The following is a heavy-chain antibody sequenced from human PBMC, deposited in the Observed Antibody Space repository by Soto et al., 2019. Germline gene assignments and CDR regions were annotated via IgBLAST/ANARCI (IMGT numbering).Heavy chain of an antibody. J-gene: IGHJ6*02. V-gene: IGHV3-23*01. CDR3: AKDGGFSGSVYGMDV. CDR2: ISGSGGGT. Sequence: GGSLRLSCAASGFTFSSYAMTWVRQAPGKGLEWVSGISGSGGGTYYADSVKGRFTISRDNSKNTLYLQMNSLRAEDTAVYYCAKDGGFSGSVYGMDVWGQGTTVTVSS. CDR1: GFTFSSYA. D-gene: IGHD1-26*01.